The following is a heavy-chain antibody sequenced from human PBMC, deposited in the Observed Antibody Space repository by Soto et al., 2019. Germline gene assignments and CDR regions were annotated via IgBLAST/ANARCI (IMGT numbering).Heavy chain of an antibody. CDR3: ASVRGGYYYAMDV. D-gene: IGHD3-10*02. CDR1: GGSISSSNW. J-gene: IGHJ6*02. CDR2: IYHSGST. V-gene: IGHV4-4*02. Sequence: PSETLSLTFIVSGGSISSSNWWIWDRQPPGKGLEWIGEIYHSGSTNYNPFLKSRVTISVDKSKNLFSLKLSSVTAADTAVYYCASVRGGYYYAMDVWGQGT.